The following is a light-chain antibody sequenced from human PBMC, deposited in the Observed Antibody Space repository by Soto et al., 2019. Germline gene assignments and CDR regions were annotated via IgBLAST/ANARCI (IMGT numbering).Light chain of an antibody. CDR1: QSVSSSF. J-gene: IGKJ1*01. CDR3: QLHDNSQWT. CDR2: GAS. V-gene: IGKV3-20*01. Sequence: EIVFTQSPGTLSLSPGERATLSCRASQSVSSSFLAWYRQKPGQAPRLLIYGASSRATGFPDRFSGSGSGTDFTLTISRLEPEDFAVSYCQLHDNSQWTFAQGTKVDIK.